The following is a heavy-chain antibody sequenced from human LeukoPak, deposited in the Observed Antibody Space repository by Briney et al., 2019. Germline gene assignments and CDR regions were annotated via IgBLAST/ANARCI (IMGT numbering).Heavy chain of an antibody. CDR2: IYGSGST. CDR1: GDSLKNYY. D-gene: IGHD4/OR15-4a*01. J-gene: IGHJ5*02. Sequence: SETLSLTCTVSGDSLKNYYWSWIRQPAGKGLEWIGRIYGSGSTKYNPSLKSRVTMSVDTSENQLSLRLNSVTAADTAVYYCARGAGYGAPHGWFARWGQGTLVIVSS. V-gene: IGHV4-4*07. CDR3: ARGAGYGAPHGWFAR.